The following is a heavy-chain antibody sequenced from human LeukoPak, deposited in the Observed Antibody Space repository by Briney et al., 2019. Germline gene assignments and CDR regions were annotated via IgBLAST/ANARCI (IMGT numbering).Heavy chain of an antibody. V-gene: IGHV3-7*01. D-gene: IGHD3-22*01. Sequence: PGGSLRLSCAASGFDFTSDWMSWVRQAPGKGLEWVAYINQEGTEEGYVNSVKGRFTISRDNAKNSLYLQMNSLRAEDTAVYYCARERITMIVVALDYWGQGTLVTVSS. CDR1: GFDFTSDW. CDR3: ARERITMIVVALDY. CDR2: INQEGTEE. J-gene: IGHJ4*02.